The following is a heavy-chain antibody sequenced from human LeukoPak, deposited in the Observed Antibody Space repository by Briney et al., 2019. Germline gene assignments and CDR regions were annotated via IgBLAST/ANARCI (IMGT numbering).Heavy chain of an antibody. CDR1: GGSIRSSYYY. J-gene: IGHJ3*02. D-gene: IGHD3-3*01. CDR2: FYYTGST. Sequence: SETLSLTCTVSGGSIRSSYYYWGWIRQPPGKGLEWIGYFYYTGSTNYNPSLKSRVTISADTSKTQFSLKLNSVTAADTAVYYCARADFWGAFDIWGQGTMVTVSS. CDR3: ARADFWGAFDI. V-gene: IGHV4-61*05.